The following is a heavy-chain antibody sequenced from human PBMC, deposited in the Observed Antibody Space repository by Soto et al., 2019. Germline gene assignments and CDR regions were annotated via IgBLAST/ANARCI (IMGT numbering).Heavy chain of an antibody. V-gene: IGHV1-2*02. CDR2: IHPGSGGT. CDR3: ARGSRGGGAGDDAFDT. CDR1: GYTFTAYY. D-gene: IGHD1-26*01. Sequence: EASVKVSCKASGYTFTAYYLHWVRQAPGQGLEWMGWIHPGSGGTNYAQKLQGRVTMTTDTSTSTAYMELRSLRSDDTAVYYCARGSRGGGAGDDAFDTWGQGTMVTVSS. J-gene: IGHJ3*02.